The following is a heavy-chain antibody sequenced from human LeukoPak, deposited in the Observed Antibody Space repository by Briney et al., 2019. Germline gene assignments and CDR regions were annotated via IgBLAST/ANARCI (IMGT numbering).Heavy chain of an antibody. D-gene: IGHD3-22*01. CDR1: GGSISSYY. Sequence: SETLSLTCTVSGGSISSYYWSWIRQPPGKGLEWIGYIYYSGSTNYNPSLKSRVTISVDTSKNQFSLKLSSVTAADTAVYYCARDLRYYDSSGYWIPRRWYFDLRGRGTLVTVSS. V-gene: IGHV4-59*01. CDR2: IYYSGST. CDR3: ARDLRYYDSSGYWIPRRWYFDL. J-gene: IGHJ2*01.